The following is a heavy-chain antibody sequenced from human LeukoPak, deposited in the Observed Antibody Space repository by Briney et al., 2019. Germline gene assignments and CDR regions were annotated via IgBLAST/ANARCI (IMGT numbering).Heavy chain of an antibody. D-gene: IGHD4-23*01. CDR2: INPNSGGT. V-gene: IGHV1-2*02. CDR1: GYTFTGYY. J-gene: IGHJ3*02. CDR3: ARAAYGGSHDAFDI. Sequence: ASVKVSCKASGYTFTGYYMHWVRQAPGQGLEWMGWINPNSGGTNYAQKFQGRVTMTRDTSISTAYMELRRLRSDDTAVYYCARAAYGGSHDAFDIWGQGTMVTVSS.